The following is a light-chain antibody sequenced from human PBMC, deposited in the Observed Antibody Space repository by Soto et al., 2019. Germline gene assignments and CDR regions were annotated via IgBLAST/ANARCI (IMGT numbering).Light chain of an antibody. Sequence: EIVLTQSPGTLSLSPWERATLSCTASQSISGSYLAWYQQKPGQAPRVVIYGVSRRATGIPDRFSGSGSGTDFTLTISRLEPADFAVYYCQQYDNSPLTFGGGTKVDIK. CDR3: QQYDNSPLT. CDR1: QSISGSY. J-gene: IGKJ4*01. V-gene: IGKV3-20*01. CDR2: GVS.